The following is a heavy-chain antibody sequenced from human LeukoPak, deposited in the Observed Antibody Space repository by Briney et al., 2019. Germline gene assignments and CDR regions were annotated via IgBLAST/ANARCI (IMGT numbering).Heavy chain of an antibody. CDR3: AKVYRYSSSWAHAEYFQH. D-gene: IGHD6-13*01. V-gene: IGHV3-23*01. Sequence: GGSLRLSCVASGFTFDDHGMRWVRQGPGKGLEWVSAISGSGGSTYYADSVKGRFTISRDNSKNTLYLQMNSLRAEDTAVYYCAKVYRYSSSWAHAEYFQHWGQGTLVTVSS. J-gene: IGHJ1*01. CDR1: GFTFDDHG. CDR2: ISGSGGST.